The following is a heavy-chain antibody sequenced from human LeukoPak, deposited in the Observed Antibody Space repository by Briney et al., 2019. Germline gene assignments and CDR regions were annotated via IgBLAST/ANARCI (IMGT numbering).Heavy chain of an antibody. V-gene: IGHV1-8*01. CDR3: ARGYVLQWFGELLGWFDP. CDR1: GYTFTSYD. CDR2: MNPNSGNT. J-gene: IGHJ5*02. Sequence: ASVKVSCKASGYTFTSYDINWVRQATGQGLEWMGWMNPNSGNTGCAQKFQGRVTMTRNTSISTAYMELSSLRSEDAAVYYCARGYVLQWFGELLGWFDPWGQGTLVTVSS. D-gene: IGHD3-10*01.